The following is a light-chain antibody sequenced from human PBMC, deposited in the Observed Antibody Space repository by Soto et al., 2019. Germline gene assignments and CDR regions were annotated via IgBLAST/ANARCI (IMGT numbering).Light chain of an antibody. CDR3: QKYSSVPV. CDR2: AAS. J-gene: IGKJ3*01. CDR1: QGIRTF. Sequence: DIQMTQSPTSLSASVGYRVTITCRASQGIRTFVAWYQQKPGKAPKLLIYAASTLQSGVPSRFSGSGSGTDFTLTINSLQPEDVATYSCQKYSSVPVFGPGTKVEIK. V-gene: IGKV1-27*01.